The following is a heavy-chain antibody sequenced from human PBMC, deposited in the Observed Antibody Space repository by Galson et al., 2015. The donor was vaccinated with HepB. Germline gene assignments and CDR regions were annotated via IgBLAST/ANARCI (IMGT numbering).Heavy chain of an antibody. D-gene: IGHD5-24*01. J-gene: IGHJ3*02. Sequence: SLRLSCAASGFTFNDHAMHWVRQAPGKGLEWVSGITWNSDSTGYAGSVKGRFTISRDNAKNSLYLEMNSLRTEDTALYYCAKDLDGGWTRGAFDIWGQGTMVTVSS. CDR2: ITWNSDST. CDR1: GFTFNDHA. CDR3: AKDLDGGWTRGAFDI. V-gene: IGHV3-9*01.